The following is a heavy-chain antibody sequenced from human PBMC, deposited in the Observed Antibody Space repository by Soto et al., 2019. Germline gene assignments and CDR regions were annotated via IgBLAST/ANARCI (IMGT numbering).Heavy chain of an antibody. V-gene: IGHV1-69*12. Sequence: QVQLVQSGAEVKKPGSSVKVSCKASGGTFSTSSINWVRQAPGQGLEWMGGIIPIFGTSDYAQKFQGRIRITADESTRTVYMELRSLRSEDTAFYYCARGHDYGGNSDAFDIWGQGTMVTVSS. CDR1: GGTFSTSS. J-gene: IGHJ3*02. CDR2: IIPIFGTS. CDR3: ARGHDYGGNSDAFDI. D-gene: IGHD4-17*01.